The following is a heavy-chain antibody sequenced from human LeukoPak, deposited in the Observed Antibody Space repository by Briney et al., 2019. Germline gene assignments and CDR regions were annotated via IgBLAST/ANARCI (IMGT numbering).Heavy chain of an antibody. CDR3: ARAPTYGSGSSFDC. Sequence: GGSLRLSCAASGFTFSSYSMNWVRQAPGKGLEWVSYISSSSSTIYYADSVKGRFTISRDNAKNSLYLQMNSLRAEDTAVYYCARAPTYGSGSSFDCWGQGTLVTVSS. D-gene: IGHD3-10*01. CDR2: ISSSSSTI. J-gene: IGHJ4*02. V-gene: IGHV3-48*04. CDR1: GFTFSSYS.